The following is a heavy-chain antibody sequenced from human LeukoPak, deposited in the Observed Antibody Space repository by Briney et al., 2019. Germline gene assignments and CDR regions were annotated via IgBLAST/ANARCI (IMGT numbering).Heavy chain of an antibody. CDR3: ARQNYNFWSGLLHFGF. D-gene: IGHD3-3*01. Sequence: SETLSLTCTVSSGSISSGGHYWSWIRQHPGKGLEWIGYIYYSGSTKYNPSLKSRVTISVDTSKNQFSLKLNSVTAADTAVYFCARQNYNFWSGLLHFGFWGQGTLVTVSS. CDR2: IYYSGST. J-gene: IGHJ4*02. CDR1: SGSISSGGHY. V-gene: IGHV4-39*01.